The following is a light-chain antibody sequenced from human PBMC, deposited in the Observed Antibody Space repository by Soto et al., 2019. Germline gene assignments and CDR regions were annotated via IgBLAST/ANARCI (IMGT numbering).Light chain of an antibody. Sequence: QSVLTQPPSVSGAPGLRVTISCTGSSSNIGAGYDVHWYQRLPGTAPKVLIYGNNNRPSGVPDRFSGSKSGTSASLAITGLQAEDEADYYCPSYDSSLSGSYVFGTGTKLTVL. V-gene: IGLV1-40*01. J-gene: IGLJ1*01. CDR1: SSNIGAGYD. CDR2: GNN. CDR3: PSYDSSLSGSYV.